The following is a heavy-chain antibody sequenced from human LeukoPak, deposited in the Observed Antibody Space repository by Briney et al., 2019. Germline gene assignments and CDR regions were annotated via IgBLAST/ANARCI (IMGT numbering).Heavy chain of an antibody. CDR3: VRAEGGGYARY. Sequence: SETLSLTCTVSGASISNYYWSWIRQPAGKGLEWIGRMYNSGSTIYNPSLQGRVTMSLDTSSNHFSLNLISVTAADTAVYYCVRAEGGGYARYWGQGTLVTVSS. CDR2: MYNSGST. J-gene: IGHJ4*02. D-gene: IGHD5-12*01. V-gene: IGHV4-4*07. CDR1: GASISNYY.